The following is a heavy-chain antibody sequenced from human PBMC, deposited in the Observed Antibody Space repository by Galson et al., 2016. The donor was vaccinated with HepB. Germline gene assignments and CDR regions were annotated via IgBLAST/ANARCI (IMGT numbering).Heavy chain of an antibody. J-gene: IGHJ2*01. CDR2: IGTAGDT. CDR1: GFTFSSYD. CDR3: ATSVYGDYRFDDWYFDL. Sequence: SLRLSCAASGFTFSSYDMHWVRQATGKGLEWVSGIGTAGDTYYPGSVKGRFTISREDAKNSLYLQMNSLRAGDTAVYYCATSVYGDYRFDDWYFDLWGRGTLVPVSS. D-gene: IGHD4-17*01. V-gene: IGHV3-13*04.